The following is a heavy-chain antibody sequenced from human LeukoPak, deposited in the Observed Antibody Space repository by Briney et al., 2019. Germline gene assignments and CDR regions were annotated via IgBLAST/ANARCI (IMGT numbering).Heavy chain of an antibody. CDR1: GGSISSSAYH. J-gene: IGHJ3*02. D-gene: IGHD1-26*01. CDR3: ARYIVGATNAFDI. CDR2: IHIGGST. Sequence: SETLSLTCTVSGGSISSSAYHWGWIRQPPGKGLEWIGSIHIGGSTYYNPSFKSRVTISVDTSKNQFSLKLSSVTAADTAVYYCARYIVGATNAFDIWGQGTMVTVSS. V-gene: IGHV4-39*07.